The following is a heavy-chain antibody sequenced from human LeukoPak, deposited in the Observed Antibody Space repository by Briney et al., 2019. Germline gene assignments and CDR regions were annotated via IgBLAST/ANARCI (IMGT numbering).Heavy chain of an antibody. CDR1: GYTFTSYY. V-gene: IGHV1-46*01. Sequence: GASVKVSCKASGYTFTSYYMHWVRQPPGQGLEWMGIINPSGGSTSYAQKCEGRGTMTSDTSTRAVYMELSSLKSEDTAVYYCARDQLGSYGLGYWGQGTMVTVSS. CDR3: ARDQLGSYGLGY. CDR2: INPSGGST. J-gene: IGHJ4*02. D-gene: IGHD5-18*01.